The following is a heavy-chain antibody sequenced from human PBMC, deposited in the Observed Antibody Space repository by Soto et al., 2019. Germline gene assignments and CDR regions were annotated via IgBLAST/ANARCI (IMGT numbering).Heavy chain of an antibody. CDR2: VNAGNGNT. CDR3: ARDLDSSGYYEMANWFDP. V-gene: IGHV1-3*01. J-gene: IGHJ5*02. D-gene: IGHD3-22*01. CDR1: GYTFTSCA. Sequence: GASVKFSLKASGYTFTSCAIHWVRQGPGQRLEWVGWVNAGNGNTKYSQKFQGRVTITGDTSASTAYMELSRLRSEDTAVYYCARDLDSSGYYEMANWFDPWGQGTLVTVSS.